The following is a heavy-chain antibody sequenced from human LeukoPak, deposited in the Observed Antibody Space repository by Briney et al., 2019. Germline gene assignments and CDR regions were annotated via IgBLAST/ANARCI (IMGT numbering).Heavy chain of an antibody. V-gene: IGHV3-7*01. CDR3: AREDHSNYNY. CDR2: IKQDGGEK. D-gene: IGHD4-11*01. Sequence: GGSLRLSCAASGFSFSSYWMSWVRQAPGKGPEWVANIKQDGGEKYYVDSVKGRFTIFRDNAKNSLYLQMNSLRVEDTAVYYCAREDHSNYNYWGQGTLVTVSS. CDR1: GFSFSSYW. J-gene: IGHJ4*02.